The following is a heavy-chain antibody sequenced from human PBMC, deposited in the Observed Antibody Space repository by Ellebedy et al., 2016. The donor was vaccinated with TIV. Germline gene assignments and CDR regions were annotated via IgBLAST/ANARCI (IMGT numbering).Heavy chain of an antibody. CDR3: ASESRGQYYFDY. CDR2: IYYSGST. J-gene: IGHJ4*02. V-gene: IGHV4-59*01. CDR1: GGSISSYY. Sequence: MPSETLSLTCTVSGGSISSYYWSWIRQPPGQGLEWIGYIYYSGSTNYNPSLKSRVTISVDTSKNQFSLKLSSVTAADTAVYYCASESRGQYYFDYWGQGTLVTVSS. D-gene: IGHD3/OR15-3a*01.